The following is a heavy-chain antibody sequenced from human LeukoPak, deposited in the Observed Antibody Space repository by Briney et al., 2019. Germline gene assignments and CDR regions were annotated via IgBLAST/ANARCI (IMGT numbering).Heavy chain of an antibody. CDR3: SSGPYFDY. Sequence: SETVSLTCAVYGGSFSGYYWSWIRQPPGKGLEWIGEINHSGSTNYNPSLKSRVTISVGTSKNQFSLKLSSVTAADTAVYFCSSGPYFDYWGQGTLVTVSS. V-gene: IGHV4-34*01. D-gene: IGHD6-25*01. CDR2: INHSGST. CDR1: GGSFSGYY. J-gene: IGHJ4*02.